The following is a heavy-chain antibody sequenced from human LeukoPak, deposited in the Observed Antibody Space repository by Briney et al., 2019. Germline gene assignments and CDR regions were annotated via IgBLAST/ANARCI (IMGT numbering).Heavy chain of an antibody. V-gene: IGHV1-8*01. CDR2: MNPNSGNT. J-gene: IGHJ5*02. Sequence: GASVKVSCKASGYTFTSYDINWVRQATGQGLEWMGWMNPNSGNTGYAQKFKGRVTMTRNNSISAAYMELSSLSSEDTAVYYCARRRKVYYLDPWGQGTLVTVFS. CDR1: GYTFTSYD. D-gene: IGHD2-8*01. CDR3: ARRRKVYYLDP.